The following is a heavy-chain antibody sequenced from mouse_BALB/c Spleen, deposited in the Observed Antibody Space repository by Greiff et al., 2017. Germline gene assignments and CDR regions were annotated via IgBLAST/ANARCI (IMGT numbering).Heavy chain of an antibody. V-gene: IGHV14-4*02. CDR1: GFNIKAYY. CDR2: VNLENGDT. CDR3: NAWDGSSYEDD. Sequence: EVQLNQSGAELVRSGASVKLSCTATGFNIKAYYWIWVKQRLEKGWEGIGWVNLENGDTEYAPNFQGKATMTADTSSNTAYLQLSSLTSEDTAAYCCNAWDGSSYEDDWGQGTTLTVSS. D-gene: IGHD1-1*01. J-gene: IGHJ2*01.